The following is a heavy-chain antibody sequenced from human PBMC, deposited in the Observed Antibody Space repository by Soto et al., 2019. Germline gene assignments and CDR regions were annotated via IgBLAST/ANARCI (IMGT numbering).Heavy chain of an antibody. J-gene: IGHJ5*02. CDR2: ISYHGINT. Sequence: QVQLVESGGGVVQPGGSLRLSCAASGFTFSSYGMHWVRPAPGKGLEWVAVISYHGINTHYADSVKGRFTISRDNYKNTLYLHMNSLRPEDTAVYYCVKTGDSGYDWGWFDPWGQGTLVTVSS. D-gene: IGHD5-12*01. CDR3: VKTGDSGYDWGWFDP. CDR1: GFTFSSYG. V-gene: IGHV3-30*18.